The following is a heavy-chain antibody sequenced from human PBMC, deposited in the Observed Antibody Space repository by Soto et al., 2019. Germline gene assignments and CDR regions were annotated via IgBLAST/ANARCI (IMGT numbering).Heavy chain of an antibody. CDR2: ISAYNGNT. CDR1: GYTLTELS. V-gene: IGHV1-18*01. D-gene: IGHD3-22*01. J-gene: IGHJ6*02. CDR3: ARDGPYYYDSSGYYYARVYGMDV. Sequence: ASVKVSCKVSGYTLTELSMHWVRQAPGQGLEWMGWISAYNGNTNYAQKLQGRVTMTTDTSTSTAYMELRSLRSDDTAVYYCARDGPYYYDSSGYYYARVYGMDVWGQGTTVTVSS.